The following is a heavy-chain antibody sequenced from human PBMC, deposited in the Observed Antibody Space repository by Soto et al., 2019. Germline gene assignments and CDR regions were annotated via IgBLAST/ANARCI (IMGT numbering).Heavy chain of an antibody. D-gene: IGHD2-15*01. Sequence: SETLSLTCTVSGDSIISSDFYWGWVRQPPGKGLEWIGSIFYLGSSYYNPSLKSRVTMSVDTSKNQFSLRLRSVTAADTALYFCARHSSALRQNNCFDPWGQGIMVTVSS. V-gene: IGHV4-39*01. CDR1: GDSIISSDFY. J-gene: IGHJ5*02. CDR3: ARHSSALRQNNCFDP. CDR2: IFYLGSS.